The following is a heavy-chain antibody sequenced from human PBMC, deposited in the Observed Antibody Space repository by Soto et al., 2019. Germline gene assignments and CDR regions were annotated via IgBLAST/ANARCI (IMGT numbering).Heavy chain of an antibody. Sequence: QVQLVESGGGVVQPGRSLRVSCAASGFTFSNYAMHWVRQAPGKGRERVAVVSYDGSKQFYADSVEGRFTISRDSYKSTLDLHMDNLRDEDTAVYYCARDRVYYYDNSGYYNFDYWGQGTLVTVSS. J-gene: IGHJ4*02. V-gene: IGHV3-30-3*01. D-gene: IGHD3-22*01. CDR3: ARDRVYYYDNSGYYNFDY. CDR2: VSYDGSKQ. CDR1: GFTFSNYA.